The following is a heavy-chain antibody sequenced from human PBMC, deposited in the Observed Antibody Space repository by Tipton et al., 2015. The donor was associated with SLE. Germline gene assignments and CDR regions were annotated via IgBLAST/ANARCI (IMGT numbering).Heavy chain of an antibody. J-gene: IGHJ4*02. D-gene: IGHD4-23*01. V-gene: IGHV1-69*05. CDR3: AREGMSTVVNPSDY. CDR2: IIPIFGTA. Sequence: QLVQSGAEVKKPGSSVKVSCKASGGIFSNFAISWVRQTPGQGLEWMGGIIPIFGTAKYAQKFQGRVTITTDESTTTAYMELSSLRSDDTAVYYCAREGMSTVVNPSDYWGQGTLVTVSS. CDR1: GGIFSNFA.